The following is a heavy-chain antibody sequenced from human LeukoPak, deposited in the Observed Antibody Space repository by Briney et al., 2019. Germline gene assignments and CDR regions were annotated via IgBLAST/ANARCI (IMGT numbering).Heavy chain of an antibody. CDR2: ISSSGSTI. Sequence: GGSLRLSCAASGFTFSSYWMSWVRQAPGKGLEWVSYISSSGSTIYYADSVKGRFTISRDNAKNSLYLQMNSLRAEDTAVYSCARGDYGDYWNYYYMDVWGKGTTVTVSS. D-gene: IGHD4-17*01. CDR3: ARGDYGDYWNYYYMDV. CDR1: GFTFSSYW. V-gene: IGHV3-48*04. J-gene: IGHJ6*03.